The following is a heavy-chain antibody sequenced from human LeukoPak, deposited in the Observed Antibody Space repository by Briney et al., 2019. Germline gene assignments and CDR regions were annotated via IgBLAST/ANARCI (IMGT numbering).Heavy chain of an antibody. J-gene: IGHJ3*02. V-gene: IGHV4-4*02. Sequence: PSGTLSLTFAVRGGSISSTHWWNWVRQPPGKGLEWIGEIFHSGTTNYNPSLKSRVTISIDKSKNQFFLKLSSVTAADTAVYYCARVQWLLRGGDLDACAMGGKETMVTVSS. D-gene: IGHD6-19*01. CDR2: IFHSGTT. CDR3: ARVQWLLRGGDLDACAM. CDR1: GGSISSTHW.